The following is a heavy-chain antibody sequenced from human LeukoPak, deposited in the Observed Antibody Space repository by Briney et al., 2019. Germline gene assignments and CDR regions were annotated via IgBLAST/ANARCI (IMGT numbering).Heavy chain of an antibody. D-gene: IGHD6-6*01. V-gene: IGHV3-21*01. J-gene: IGHJ4*02. CDR3: AKEGRSSTPGY. CDR1: GFTFSSYA. Sequence: GGSLRLSCATSGFTFSSYAMSCVRQAPGKGLEWVSSISDSGSNVYYADSVKGRFTISRDNAKNSLFLQMNSLRAEDTAVYYCAKEGRSSTPGYWGQGTLVTVSS. CDR2: ISDSGSNV.